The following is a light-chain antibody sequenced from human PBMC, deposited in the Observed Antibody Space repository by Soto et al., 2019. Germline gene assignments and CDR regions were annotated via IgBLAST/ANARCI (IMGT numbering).Light chain of an antibody. Sequence: DIVLTQSPGTLSLSPGERATLSCRASQSVRGTSLAWYQQKPGQAPRLLIYDASSRATGIPDRFSGGGSGTDFTLTISRLEPEDFAVYYCQQYGTSTGTFGQGTKVDI. V-gene: IGKV3-20*01. CDR3: QQYGTSTGT. CDR1: QSVRGTS. J-gene: IGKJ1*01. CDR2: DAS.